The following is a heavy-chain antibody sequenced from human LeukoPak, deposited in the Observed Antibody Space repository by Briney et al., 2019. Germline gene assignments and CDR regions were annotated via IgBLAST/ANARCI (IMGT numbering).Heavy chain of an antibody. J-gene: IGHJ6*03. CDR1: GYSFTSYW. Sequence: GESLKISCKGSGYSFTSYWIGWVRQMPGKGLEWMGIIYPGDSDTRYSPSCQGQVTISADKSISTAYLQWSSLKASDTAMYYCAGLDYYYGSGSYYRSFYMDVWGKGTTVTVSS. V-gene: IGHV5-51*01. CDR2: IYPGDSDT. CDR3: AGLDYYYGSGSYYRSFYMDV. D-gene: IGHD3-10*01.